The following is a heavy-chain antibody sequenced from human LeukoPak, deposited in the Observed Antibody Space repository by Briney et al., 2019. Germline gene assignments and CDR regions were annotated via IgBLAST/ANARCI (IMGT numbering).Heavy chain of an antibody. D-gene: IGHD5-12*01. CDR1: GGSISSYY. Sequence: PSETLSLTCTVSGGSISSYYWNWIRQPPGKGLEWIGYIYYSGSTNYNPSLKSRVTLSVDTSKNQFSLKLTSVTAADTAVYYCARDGSGNDAFDIWGQGTMVTVSS. CDR3: ARDGSGNDAFDI. CDR2: IYYSGST. J-gene: IGHJ3*02. V-gene: IGHV4-59*01.